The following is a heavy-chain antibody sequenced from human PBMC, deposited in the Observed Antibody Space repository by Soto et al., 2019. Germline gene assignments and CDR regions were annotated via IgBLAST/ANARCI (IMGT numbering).Heavy chain of an antibody. D-gene: IGHD5-12*01. J-gene: IGHJ4*02. CDR2: IIPIFGTA. CDR3: ARDPNSGYDSSPFDY. V-gene: IGHV1-69*12. Sequence: QVQLVQSGAEVKKPGSSVKVSCKASGGTFSSYAISWVRQAPGQGLEWMGGIIPIFGTANYAQKFQGRVTITADESTSTAEMELSSLRSEDTAVYYCARDPNSGYDSSPFDYWGQGTLVTVSS. CDR1: GGTFSSYA.